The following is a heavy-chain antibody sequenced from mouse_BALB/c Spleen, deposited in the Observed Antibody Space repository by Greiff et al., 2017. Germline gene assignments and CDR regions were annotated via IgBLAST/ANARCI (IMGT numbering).Heavy chain of an antibody. CDR3: ARAILFRAMDY. V-gene: IGHV1-7*01. Sequence: QVQLQQSGAELAKPGASVKMSCKASGYTFTSYWMHWVKQRPGQGLEWIGYINPSTGYTEYNQKFKDKATLTADKSSSTAYMQLSSLTSEDSAVYYCARAILFRAMDYWGQGTSVTVSS. CDR1: GYTFTSYW. J-gene: IGHJ4*01. CDR2: INPSTGYT.